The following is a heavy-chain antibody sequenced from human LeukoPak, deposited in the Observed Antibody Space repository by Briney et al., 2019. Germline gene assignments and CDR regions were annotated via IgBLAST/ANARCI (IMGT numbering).Heavy chain of an antibody. CDR2: IWYDGSNK. V-gene: IGHV3-33*01. D-gene: IGHD6-13*01. CDR1: GFTFSSYG. J-gene: IGHJ6*02. CDR3: ARSSSSYREGMDF. Sequence: PGGSLRLSCAASGFTFSSYGMHWVRQAPGKGLEWVAVIWYDGSNKYYADSVKGRFTISRDNSKNTLYLQMNSLRAEDTAVYYCARSSSSYREGMDFWGQGTTVTVSS.